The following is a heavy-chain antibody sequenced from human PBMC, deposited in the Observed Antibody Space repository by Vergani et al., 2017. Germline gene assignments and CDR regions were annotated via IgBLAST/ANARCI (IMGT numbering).Heavy chain of an antibody. V-gene: IGHV1-8*01. CDR2: MNTNSGNT. CDR1: GYTFTSYD. CDR3: ARGIAARPGYYYYYMDV. Sequence: QVQLVQSGAEVKKPGASVKVSCKASGYTFTSYDINWVRQATGQGLEWMGWMNTNSGNTGYAQKFQGRVTITADASRSTAYMELSSLRSADTAVYYCARGIAARPGYYYYYMDVWRKGTTVTV. D-gene: IGHD6-6*01. J-gene: IGHJ6*03.